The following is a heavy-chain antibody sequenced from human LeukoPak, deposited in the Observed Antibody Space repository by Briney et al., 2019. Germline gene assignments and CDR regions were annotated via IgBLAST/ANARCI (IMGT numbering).Heavy chain of an antibody. D-gene: IGHD3-22*01. CDR3: ARDAFGGSSGYYYDYHYYGMDV. J-gene: IGHJ6*02. V-gene: IGHV3-7*01. Sequence: PGGSLRLSCAASGFTFSSYWMSWVRQAPGKGLEWVANIKQDGSEKYYVDSVKGRFTISRDNAKNSLYLQMNSLRAEDTAVYYCARDAFGGSSGYYYDYHYYGMDVWGQGTTVTVSS. CDR1: GFTFSSYW. CDR2: IKQDGSEK.